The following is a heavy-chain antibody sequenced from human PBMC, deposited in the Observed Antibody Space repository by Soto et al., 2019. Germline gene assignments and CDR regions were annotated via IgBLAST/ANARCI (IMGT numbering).Heavy chain of an antibody. V-gene: IGHV4-31*03. J-gene: IGHJ4*02. CDR3: ARGGGEFDY. CDR1: GGYIRSGGYY. Sequence: SETQSLTSTVSGGYIRSGGYYWSWIRQHPGKGLEWIGYIYYSGSTYYNPSLKSRVTISVDTSKNQFSLKLSSVTAADTAVYYCARGGGEFDYWGQGTLVTVSS. D-gene: IGHD3-10*01. CDR2: IYYSGST.